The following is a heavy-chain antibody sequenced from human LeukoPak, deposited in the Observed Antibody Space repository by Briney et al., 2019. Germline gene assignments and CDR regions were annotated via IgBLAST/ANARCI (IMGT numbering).Heavy chain of an antibody. D-gene: IGHD1-1*01. CDR2: ISYDGSNK. CDR1: GFTFSSYG. CDR3: AKDPAGSGFAFDS. Sequence: GSLRLSCAASGFTFSSYGMHWVRQAPGKGLEWVAVISYDGSNKYYADSVKGRFTISRDNSKNTLYLQMNSLRAEDTAVYYCAKDPAGSGFAFDSWGQGALVTVSS. J-gene: IGHJ4*02. V-gene: IGHV3-30*18.